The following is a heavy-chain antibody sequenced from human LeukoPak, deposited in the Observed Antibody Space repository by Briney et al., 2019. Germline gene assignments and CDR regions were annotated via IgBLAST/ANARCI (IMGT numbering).Heavy chain of an antibody. V-gene: IGHV3-21*01. Sequence: PGGSLRLSCAASGFTSSSYSMNWVRQAPGKGLEWVSSISSSSSYIYYADSVKGRFTISRDNAKSSLYLQMNSLGVDDTALYYCARTSGRGSTFDFWGQGTLVTVSS. J-gene: IGHJ4*02. D-gene: IGHD3-16*01. CDR1: GFTSSSYS. CDR3: ARTSGRGSTFDF. CDR2: ISSSSSYI.